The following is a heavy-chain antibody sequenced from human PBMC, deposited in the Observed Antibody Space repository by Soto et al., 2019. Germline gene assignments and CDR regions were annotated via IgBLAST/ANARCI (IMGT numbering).Heavy chain of an antibody. CDR3: ARGGGNSTYDFWSGYSSYYYYYYGMDV. J-gene: IGHJ6*02. V-gene: IGHV6-1*01. CDR1: GDSVSSNSAA. Sequence: KQSQTLSLTCAISGDSVSSNSAAWNWIRQSPSRGLEWLGRTYYRSKWYNDYAVSVKSRITINPDTSKNQFSLQLNSVTPEDTAVYYCARGGGNSTYDFWSGYSSYYYYYYGMDVWGQGTTVTVSS. CDR2: TYYRSKWYN. D-gene: IGHD3-3*01.